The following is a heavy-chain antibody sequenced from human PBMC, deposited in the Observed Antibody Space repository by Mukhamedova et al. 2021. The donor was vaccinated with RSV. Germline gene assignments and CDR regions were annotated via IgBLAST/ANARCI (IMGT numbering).Heavy chain of an antibody. V-gene: IGHV3-23*01. CDR2: IIGSGGRT. Sequence: APGKALECVSTIIGSGGRTYYADSVKGRFTISRDNPKNTLYLQMDSLRAEDTAIYYCAKDRSSSTIDAFDIWGQGTLVTVSS. CDR3: AKDRSSSTIDAFDI. J-gene: IGHJ3*02. D-gene: IGHD6-6*01.